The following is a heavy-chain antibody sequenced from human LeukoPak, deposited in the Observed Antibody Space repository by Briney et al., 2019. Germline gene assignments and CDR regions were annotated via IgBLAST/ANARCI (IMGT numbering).Heavy chain of an antibody. Sequence: GGSLRLSCAASGFTVSSNYMSWVRQAPGKGPEWVSVIYTGGSTYYADSVKGRFTISRDNAKNSLYLQMNSLRAEDTAVYYCAELGITMIGGVWGKGTTVTISS. J-gene: IGHJ6*04. CDR1: GFTVSSNY. D-gene: IGHD3-10*02. CDR2: IYTGGST. CDR3: AELGITMIGGV. V-gene: IGHV3-53*01.